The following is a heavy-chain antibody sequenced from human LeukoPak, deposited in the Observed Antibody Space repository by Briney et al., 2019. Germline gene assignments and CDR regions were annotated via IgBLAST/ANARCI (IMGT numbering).Heavy chain of an antibody. CDR3: ARALHCSGGSCYFTADYYYYYMDV. D-gene: IGHD2-15*01. V-gene: IGHV1-18*01. CDR2: ISAYNGST. CDR1: GYTFTSYG. J-gene: IGHJ6*03. Sequence: ASVKVSCKASGYTFTSYGISWVRQAPGQGLEWMGWISAYNGSTNYAQKLQGRVTMTTDTSPSTAYMEVRGLGSDGTAGHYFARALHCSGGSCYFTADYYYYYMDVWGKGTTVTVSS.